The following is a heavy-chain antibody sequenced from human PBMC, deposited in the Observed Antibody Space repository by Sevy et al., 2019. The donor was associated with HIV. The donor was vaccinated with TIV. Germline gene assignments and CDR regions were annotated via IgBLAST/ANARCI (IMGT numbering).Heavy chain of an antibody. D-gene: IGHD3-16*02. J-gene: IGHJ4*02. CDR1: GGSFSGYY. CDR2: INHSGST. Sequence: SETLSLTCAVYGGSFSGYYWSWIRQPPGKGLEWIGEINHSGSTNYNPSLKSRVTISVDMSKNQFSLKLSSVTAADTAVYYCARGPYYDYSWGSYRWDYWGQGTLVTVSS. V-gene: IGHV4-34*01. CDR3: ARGPYYDYSWGSYRWDY.